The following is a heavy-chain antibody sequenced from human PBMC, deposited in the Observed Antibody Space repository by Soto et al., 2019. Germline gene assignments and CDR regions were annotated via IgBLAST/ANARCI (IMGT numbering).Heavy chain of an antibody. V-gene: IGHV2-70*13. CDR1: GFSLTSPGMC. CDR3: ERSIRGPRRFNGMDV. D-gene: IGHD1-20*01. CDR2: IERDDDDK. J-gene: IGHJ6*02. Sequence: SGPTLVNPTETLTLTCTFSGFSLTSPGMCVSWIRQSPGKALEWLALIERDDDDKYYSTSLKTRLTISKDTRKNQVVLTMANMEPADTATYYCERSIRGPRRFNGMDVWGQGTKVTVSS.